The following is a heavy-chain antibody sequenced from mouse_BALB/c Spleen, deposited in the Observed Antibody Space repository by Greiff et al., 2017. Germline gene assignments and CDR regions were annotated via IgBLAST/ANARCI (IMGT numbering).Heavy chain of an antibody. D-gene: IGHD2-4*01. J-gene: IGHJ3*01. CDR1: GYTFTSYV. Sequence: EVHLVESGPELVKPGASVKMSCKASGYTFTSYVMHWVKQKPGQGLEWIGYINPYNDGTKYNEKFKGKATLTSDKSSSTAYMELSSLTSEDSAVYYCARDLITTPFAYWGQGTLVTVSA. CDR2: INPYNDGT. CDR3: ARDLITTPFAY. V-gene: IGHV1-14*01.